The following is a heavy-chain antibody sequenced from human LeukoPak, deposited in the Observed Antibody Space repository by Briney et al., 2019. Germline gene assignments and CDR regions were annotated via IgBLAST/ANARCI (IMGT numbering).Heavy chain of an antibody. J-gene: IGHJ4*02. CDR1: GFSLSISGMC. D-gene: IGHD3-10*01. CDR3: ARIRRDLNYYGSGSSYFDF. V-gene: IGHV2-70*11. CDR2: IDWNDDK. Sequence: SGPTLVNPTQTLTLTCTFSGFSLSISGMCVSWIRQPPGKAPEWLARIDWNDDKYYSTSLKTRLTISKDTSKNQVVLTMTNMDPVDTATYYCARIRRDLNYYGSGSSYFDFWGQGSLVTVSS.